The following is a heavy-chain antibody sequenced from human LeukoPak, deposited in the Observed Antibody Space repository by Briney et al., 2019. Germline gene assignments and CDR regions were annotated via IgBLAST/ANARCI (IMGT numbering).Heavy chain of an antibody. J-gene: IGHJ3*02. CDR2: ISGSGGST. CDR3: AKAVYYDILTGYYWANAFDI. Sequence: GSLRLSCAAPGFTFSSYAMSWVRQAPGKGLECVSAISGSGGSTYYADSVKGRFTISRDNSKNTLYLQMNSLRAEDTAVYYCAKAVYYDILTGYYWANAFDIWGQGTMVTVSS. D-gene: IGHD3-9*01. V-gene: IGHV3-23*01. CDR1: GFTFSSYA.